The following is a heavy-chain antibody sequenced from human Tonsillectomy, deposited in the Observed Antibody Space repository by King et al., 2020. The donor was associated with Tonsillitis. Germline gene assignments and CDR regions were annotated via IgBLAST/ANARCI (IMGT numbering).Heavy chain of an antibody. CDR2: IYYSGST. J-gene: IGHJ6*03. CDR3: ARNRRERNYYYYMDV. V-gene: IGHV4-39*01. D-gene: IGHD5-24*01. Sequence: LQLQESGPGLVKPSETLSLTCTVSGGSISSSSYYWGWIRQPPGKGLEWIGRIYYSGSTYYNPFLKSRVTISVETSKNQFSLKLSSVTAADTAVYYCARNRRERNYYYYMDVWGKGTTVTVSS. CDR1: GGSISSSSYY.